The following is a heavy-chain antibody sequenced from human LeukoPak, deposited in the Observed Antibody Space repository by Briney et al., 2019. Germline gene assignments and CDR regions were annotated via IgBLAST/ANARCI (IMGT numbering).Heavy chain of an antibody. D-gene: IGHD3-22*01. CDR2: ISSTTTFI. CDR3: ARXKYXSXXXXSY. V-gene: IGHV3-48*01. CDR1: GFTFNSYS. Sequence: GGSLRLSCATSGFTFNSYSMSWVRQAPGKGLQWVSYISSTTTFIYYADSVKGRFTISRDSAKNSLYLQMNHLRAEDTAVYYCARXKYXSXXXXSYWGQGTLXTVSS. J-gene: IGHJ4*02.